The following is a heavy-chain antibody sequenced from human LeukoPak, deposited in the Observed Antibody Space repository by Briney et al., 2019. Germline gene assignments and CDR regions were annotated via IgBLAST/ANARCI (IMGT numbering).Heavy chain of an antibody. Sequence: GASVKVSCKASGYTFTSYAMHWVRQAPGQRLEWMGWINAGNGNTKYSQKFQGRVTITRDTSASTAYMELSSLRSEDTAVYYCARDPSRWYYYYYGMDVWGQGTTVTVSS. CDR3: ARDPSRWYYYYYGMDV. D-gene: IGHD6-13*01. CDR2: INAGNGNT. J-gene: IGHJ6*02. V-gene: IGHV1-3*01. CDR1: GYTFTSYA.